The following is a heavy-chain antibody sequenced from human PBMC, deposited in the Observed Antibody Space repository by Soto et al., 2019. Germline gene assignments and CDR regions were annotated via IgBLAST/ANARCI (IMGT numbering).Heavy chain of an antibody. CDR3: ATRTAIEAHDY. J-gene: IGHJ4*02. CDR1: GGSFIGYD. D-gene: IGHD6-6*01. V-gene: IGHV4-34*01. CDR2: INHSGST. Sequence: SETLSLTCAVYGGSFIGYDWSWIRQPPGKGLEWIGEINHSGSTNYNPSLKSRVTISVDTSKNQFSLKLSSVTAADTAVYYCATRTAIEAHDYWGQGTLVTVSS.